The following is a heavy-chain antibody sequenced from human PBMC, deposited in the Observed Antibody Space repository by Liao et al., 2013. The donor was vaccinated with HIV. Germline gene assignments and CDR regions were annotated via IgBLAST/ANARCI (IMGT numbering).Heavy chain of an antibody. CDR3: ARDYDILTGYYFDY. CDR1: GGSISSYY. V-gene: IGHV4-59*12. J-gene: IGHJ4*02. Sequence: QVQLQESGPGLVKPSETLSLTCTVSGGSISSYYWSWIRQPPGKGLEWIGYIYYSGSTNYNPSLKSRVTISVDTSKNQFSLKLSSVTAADTAVYYCARDYDILTGYYFDYWAREPWSPSPQ. D-gene: IGHD3-9*01. CDR2: IYYSGST.